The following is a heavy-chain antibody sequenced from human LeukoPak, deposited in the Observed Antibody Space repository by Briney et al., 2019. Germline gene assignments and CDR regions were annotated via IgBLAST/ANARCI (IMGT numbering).Heavy chain of an antibody. Sequence: QPGGSLRLSCAASGFTFSSYPMHWVRQAPGKGLEWVAVIWYDGSDKYYADSVKGRFTISRDNSKNTLFLQMNSLRAEDTAVYYCATGNDYGDYGQYWGQGTLVTVS. CDR3: ATGNDYGDYGQY. D-gene: IGHD4-17*01. CDR1: GFTFSSYP. V-gene: IGHV3-33*08. J-gene: IGHJ4*02. CDR2: IWYDGSDK.